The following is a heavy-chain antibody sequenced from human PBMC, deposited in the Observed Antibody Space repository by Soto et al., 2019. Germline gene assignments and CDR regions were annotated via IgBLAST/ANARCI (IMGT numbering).Heavy chain of an antibody. CDR3: ARGQYYYGSGSKREYFQH. V-gene: IGHV4-34*01. CDR1: GGSFSGYY. Sequence: PSETLSLTCAVYGGSFSGYYWSWIRQPPGKGLEWIGEINHSGSTNYNPSLKSRVTISVDTSKNQFSLKLSSVTAADTAVYYCARGQYYYGSGSKREYFQHWGQGTLVT. D-gene: IGHD3-10*01. J-gene: IGHJ1*01. CDR2: INHSGST.